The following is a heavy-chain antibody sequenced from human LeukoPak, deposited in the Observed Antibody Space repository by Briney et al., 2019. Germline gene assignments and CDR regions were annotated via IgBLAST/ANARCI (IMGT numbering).Heavy chain of an antibody. V-gene: IGHV1-69*05. CDR2: IIPIFGTA. CDR1: GGTFSSYA. CDR3: ARCLYYYDSSGYYYYYYMDV. Sequence: APVKVSFKASGGTFSSYAISWVRQAPGQGLEWMGRIIPIFGTANYAQKFQGRVTITTDESTSTAYMELSSLRSEDTAVYYCARCLYYYDSSGYYYYYYMDVWGKGTTVTVSS. J-gene: IGHJ6*03. D-gene: IGHD3-22*01.